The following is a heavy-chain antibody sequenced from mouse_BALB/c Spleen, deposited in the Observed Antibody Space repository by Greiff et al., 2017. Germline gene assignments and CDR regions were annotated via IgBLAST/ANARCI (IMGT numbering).Heavy chain of an antibody. CDR1: GYTFTDYA. CDR3: ARADGNYYFDY. D-gene: IGHD2-1*01. CDR2: ISTYYGNT. J-gene: IGHJ2*01. V-gene: IGHV1-67*01. Sequence: QVHVKQSGPELVRPGVSVKISCKGSGYTFTDYAMHWVKQSHAKSLEWIGVISTYYGNTNYNQKFKGKATMTVDKSSSTAYMELARLTSEDSAIYYCARADGNYYFDYWGQGTTLTVSS.